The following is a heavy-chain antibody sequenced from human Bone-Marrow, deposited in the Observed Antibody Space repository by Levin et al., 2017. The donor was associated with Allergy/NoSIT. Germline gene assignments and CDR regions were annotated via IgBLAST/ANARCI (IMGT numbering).Heavy chain of an antibody. Sequence: GASVKVSCKASGYPFTSYDINWVRQATGQGLEWMGWMNPNSGDTGYAQKFHGRVTMTRDAAISTAYMELNSLRSDDTAVYYCARVWGSVDYWGQGTLVTVSS. CDR2: MNPNSGDT. CDR3: ARVWGSVDY. J-gene: IGHJ4*02. D-gene: IGHD3-16*01. CDR1: GYPFTSYD. V-gene: IGHV1-8*01.